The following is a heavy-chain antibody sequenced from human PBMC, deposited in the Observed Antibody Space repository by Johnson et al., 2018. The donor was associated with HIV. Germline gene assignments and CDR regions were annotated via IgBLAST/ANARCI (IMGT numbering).Heavy chain of an antibody. CDR3: ARGDYGDYGRDAFDI. CDR1: GFTFSTYA. J-gene: IGHJ3*02. D-gene: IGHD4-17*01. CDR2: ISYDGSNK. Sequence: QVQLVESGGGVVQPGRSLRLSCAASGFTFSTYALHWVRQAPGKGLEWVAFISYDGSNKYYKDSVKGRFTISRDNSKNTLYLQMNSLRAEDSAVYYCARGDYGDYGRDAFDIWGQGTMVTVSS. V-gene: IGHV3-30-3*01.